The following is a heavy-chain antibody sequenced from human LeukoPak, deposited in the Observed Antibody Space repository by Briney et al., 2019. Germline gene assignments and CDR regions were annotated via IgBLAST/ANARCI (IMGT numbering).Heavy chain of an antibody. Sequence: SETLSLTCTVSGGSISSYYWSWIRQPAGKGLEWIGRIYTSGSTNYNPSLKSRVTMSVDTSKNQFSLKLSSVTAADTAVYHCARVQLYYYDSSGFSGAFDYWGQGTLVTVSS. CDR2: IYTSGST. CDR3: ARVQLYYYDSSGFSGAFDY. D-gene: IGHD3-22*01. J-gene: IGHJ4*02. CDR1: GGSISSYY. V-gene: IGHV4-4*07.